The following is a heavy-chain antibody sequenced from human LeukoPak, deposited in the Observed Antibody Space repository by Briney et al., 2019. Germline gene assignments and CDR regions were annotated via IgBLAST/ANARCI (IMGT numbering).Heavy chain of an antibody. J-gene: IGHJ4*02. D-gene: IGHD5-12*01. V-gene: IGHV3-30*18. CDR1: GFTFSSYG. CDR3: AKEAGYSGYDDYFDY. CDR2: ISYDGSNK. Sequence: GGSLRLSCAASGFTFSSYGMHWVRQAPGKGLEWVVFISYDGSNKYYADSVKGRFTISRDNSKNTLYLQMNSLRAEDTAVYYCAKEAGYSGYDDYFDYWGQGTLVTVSS.